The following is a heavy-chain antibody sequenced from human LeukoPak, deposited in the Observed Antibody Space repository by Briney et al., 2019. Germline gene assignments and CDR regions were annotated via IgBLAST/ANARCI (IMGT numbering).Heavy chain of an antibody. CDR1: GFTFSSYW. CDR3: ARDPPTKSYGSGTYDY. Sequence: GGSLRLSCAASGFTFSSYWMSWVRQAPGKGLEWVASIKQDGHEEYYVDSVKGRFTISRDNAKNSLYLQMNSLRVEDTAVYYCARDPPTKSYGSGTYDYWGQGTLVTVSS. CDR2: IKQDGHEE. J-gene: IGHJ4*02. D-gene: IGHD3-10*01. V-gene: IGHV3-7*01.